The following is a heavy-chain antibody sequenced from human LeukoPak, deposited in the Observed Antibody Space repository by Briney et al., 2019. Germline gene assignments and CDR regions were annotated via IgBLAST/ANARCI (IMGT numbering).Heavy chain of an antibody. J-gene: IGHJ3*02. CDR3: AKFGSGWYYGASDI. D-gene: IGHD6-19*01. CDR1: GFTFSSYA. V-gene: IGHV3-23*01. Sequence: GESLRLSCAASGFTFSSYAMSWVRQAPGKGLEWVSGISSSGGSTYYADSVKGRFTISRDNSKHTLFLQMNSLRAEDSAVYYCAKFGSGWYYGASDIWGQGTMVTISS. CDR2: ISSSGGST.